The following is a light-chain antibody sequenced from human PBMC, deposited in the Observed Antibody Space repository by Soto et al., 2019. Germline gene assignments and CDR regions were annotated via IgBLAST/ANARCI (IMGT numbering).Light chain of an antibody. Sequence: EIVMTQSPATLSVSPGERATLSCRASQSVRNNLAWYQQKPGLAPRLLISAASTRATGVPARFSGNGSETDFTLTISCLQSEDFATYYCQQYYSYPRTFGQGTKVDIK. CDR2: AAS. CDR1: QSVRNN. J-gene: IGKJ1*01. V-gene: IGKV3-15*01. CDR3: QQYYSYPRT.